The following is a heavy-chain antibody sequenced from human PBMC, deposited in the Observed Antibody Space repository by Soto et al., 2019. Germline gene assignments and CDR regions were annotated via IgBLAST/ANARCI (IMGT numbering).Heavy chain of an antibody. D-gene: IGHD5-12*01. CDR3: ARDRSMDGYNSRSFDY. V-gene: IGHV1-69*01. Sequence: QVQLVQSGAEVKKPGSSVKVSCKASGGTFSSFGFNWVRQAPGQGLEWMGGIIPLYGTANHAQRFQGRVTISADESTSTVYMELISLRSEDTAIYYCARDRSMDGYNSRSFDYWGQETLVTVSS. CDR1: GGTFSSFG. CDR2: IIPLYGTA. J-gene: IGHJ4*02.